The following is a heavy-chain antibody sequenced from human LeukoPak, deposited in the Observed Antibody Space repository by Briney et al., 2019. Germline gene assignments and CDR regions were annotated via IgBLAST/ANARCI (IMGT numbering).Heavy chain of an antibody. V-gene: IGHV3-30*02. J-gene: IGHJ4*02. CDR1: GFTFSSYG. Sequence: PGGSLRLSCAASGFTFSSYGMHWVRQAPGKGLEWVAFIRYDGSNKYYADSVKGRFTISRDNSKNTLYLQMNSLRAEDTAVYYCAKDHRFGELFGFDYWGQGTLVTVSP. CDR3: AKDHRFGELFGFDY. D-gene: IGHD3-10*01. CDR2: IRYDGSNK.